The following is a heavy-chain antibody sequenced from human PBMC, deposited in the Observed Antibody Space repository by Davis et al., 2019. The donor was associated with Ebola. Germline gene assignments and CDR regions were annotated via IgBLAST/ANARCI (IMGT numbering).Heavy chain of an antibody. CDR2: IYSGGRT. D-gene: IGHD2-15*01. CDR1: GFAFSDYY. V-gene: IGHV3-53*04. Sequence: GESLKISCETGGFAFSDYYMRWIRQTPGKGLEWVSVIYSGGRTYYADSVKGRFTISRHNSKNTLYLQMNSLRAEDTAVYYCARSAGLFCSGGSCYYYYFDYWGQGTLVTVSS. CDR3: ARSAGLFCSGGSCYYYYFDY. J-gene: IGHJ4*02.